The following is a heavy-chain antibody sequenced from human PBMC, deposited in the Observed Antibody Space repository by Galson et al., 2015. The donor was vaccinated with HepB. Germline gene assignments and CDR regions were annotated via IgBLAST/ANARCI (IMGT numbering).Heavy chain of an antibody. Sequence: SLRLSCAASGFTFSSYAMSWVRQAPGKGLEWVSAISGSGGSTYYAGSVKGRFTISRDNSKNTLYLQMNSPRAEDTAVYYCARAVGYYYYGMDVWGQGTTVTVSS. J-gene: IGHJ6*02. CDR1: GFTFSSYA. CDR3: ARAVGYYYYGMDV. V-gene: IGHV3-23*01. CDR2: ISGSGGST. D-gene: IGHD3-16*01.